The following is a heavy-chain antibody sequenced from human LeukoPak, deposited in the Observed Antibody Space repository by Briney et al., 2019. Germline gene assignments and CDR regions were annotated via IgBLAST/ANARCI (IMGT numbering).Heavy chain of an antibody. Sequence: VASVKVSCKASGYTFTSYGISWVRQAPGQGLEWMGWISAYNGNTNYAQKLQGRVTMTTDTSTSKAYMELRSLRSDDTAVYYCASLGEQWLEGLNAFDIWGQGTMVTVSS. CDR3: ASLGEQWLEGLNAFDI. CDR1: GYTFTSYG. V-gene: IGHV1-18*01. CDR2: ISAYNGNT. J-gene: IGHJ3*02. D-gene: IGHD6-19*01.